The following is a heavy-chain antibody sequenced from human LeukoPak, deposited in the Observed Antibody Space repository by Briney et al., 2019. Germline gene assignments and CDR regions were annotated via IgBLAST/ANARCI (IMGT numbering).Heavy chain of an antibody. D-gene: IGHD2-2*01. CDR3: ARRIVVAPAAIWFDP. CDR2: IHHTGSN. Sequence: PAETLSLTCTVSGASMSDNYWTWIRQPPGKGLERIGYIHHTGSNNYNPSLRSRVTMSVDTSKNQLSLKLTSVTAADTAVYYCARRIVVAPAAIWFDPWGQGTLVTVSS. J-gene: IGHJ5*02. V-gene: IGHV4-59*08. CDR1: GASMSDNY.